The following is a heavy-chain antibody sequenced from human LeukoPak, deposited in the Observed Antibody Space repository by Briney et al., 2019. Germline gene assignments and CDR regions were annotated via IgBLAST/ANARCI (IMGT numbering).Heavy chain of an antibody. CDR2: MNYNSGNT. V-gene: IGHV1-8*01. D-gene: IGHD2-8*02. Sequence: ASVNVSCKASGYTFTSFDINWVRQATGQGLEWMGWMNYNSGNTGYAQKFQGRVIMTRNISISTAYMELNSLKSEDTAVYYCARAHCTGGFCPALYWGQGTLVTVSS. J-gene: IGHJ4*02. CDR3: ARAHCTGGFCPALY. CDR1: GYTFTSFD.